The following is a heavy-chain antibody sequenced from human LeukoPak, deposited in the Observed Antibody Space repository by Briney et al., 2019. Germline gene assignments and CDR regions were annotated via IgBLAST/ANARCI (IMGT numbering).Heavy chain of an antibody. Sequence: GGSLRLSCAASGFTFSRYWMSWVRQTPGKGLEWVANIKEDGSEKYYVDSVKGRFTISRDNAKNSLYLQMNSLRAEDTAVYYCAREDYDFWTGYFRFRGATRFDPWGQGTLVTVSS. D-gene: IGHD3-3*01. CDR1: GFTFSRYW. V-gene: IGHV3-7*01. CDR2: IKEDGSEK. CDR3: AREDYDFWTGYFRFRGATRFDP. J-gene: IGHJ5*02.